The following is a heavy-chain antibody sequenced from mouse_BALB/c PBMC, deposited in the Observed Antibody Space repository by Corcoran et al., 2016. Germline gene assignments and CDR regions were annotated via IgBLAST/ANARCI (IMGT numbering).Heavy chain of an antibody. Sequence: EVHLQQSGAELVKPGASVKLSCTASGFNIKDTYMHWVKQRPEQGLEWIGRINPANGNTKYDPKFQGKATITADTSSNTAYLQLSSLTSEDTAVYYCARDDWDWFAYWGQGTLVTVSA. CDR1: GFNIKDTY. J-gene: IGHJ3*01. V-gene: IGHV14-3*02. CDR2: INPANGNT. D-gene: IGHD4-1*01. CDR3: ARDDWDWFAY.